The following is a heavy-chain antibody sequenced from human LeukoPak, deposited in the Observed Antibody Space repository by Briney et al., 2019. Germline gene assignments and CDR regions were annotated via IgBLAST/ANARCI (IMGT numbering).Heavy chain of an antibody. CDR1: GGSISSGGYS. J-gene: IGHJ2*01. CDR3: AREVGRWYFDL. Sequence: SQTLSLTCAVSGGSISSGGYSWSWIRQPPGKGLEWIGYIYHSGNTYYNPSLKSRVTISVDRSKNQISLKLSSVTAADTAVYYCAREVGRWYFDLRGRGTLVTVSS. V-gene: IGHV4-30-2*01. CDR2: IYHSGNT.